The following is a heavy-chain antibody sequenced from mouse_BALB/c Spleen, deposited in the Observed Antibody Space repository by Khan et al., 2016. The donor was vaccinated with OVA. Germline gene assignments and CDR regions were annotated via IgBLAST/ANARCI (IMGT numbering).Heavy chain of an antibody. V-gene: IGHV3-2*02. CDR2: ISYSGDT. D-gene: IGHD1-1*01. J-gene: IGHJ2*01. CDR3: ASMSHYYYGSNFEEYYFDY. CDR1: GYSITSDYA. Sequence: EVQLQESGPGLVKPSQSLSLTCTVTGYSITSDYAWNWIRQFPGNKQEWMGYISYSGDTAYNPSLKSRFSIIRVTSKHPFFLQLNSVTTDDAATCCGASMSHYYYGSNFEEYYFDYWVQRTTLTVSS.